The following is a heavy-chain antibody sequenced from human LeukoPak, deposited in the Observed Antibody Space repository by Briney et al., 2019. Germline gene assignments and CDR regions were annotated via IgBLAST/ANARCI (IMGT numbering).Heavy chain of an antibody. CDR1: GFTFSSYS. D-gene: IGHD6-13*01. CDR3: ARDLTGSSSSRTF. CDR2: ISSSSYI. Sequence: GGSLRLSCAASGFTFSSYSMNWVRQAPGKGLEWVSSISSSSYIYYADSVKGRFTISRDNAKNSLYLQMNSLGAEDTAVYYCARDLTGSSSSRTFWGQGTLVTVSS. J-gene: IGHJ4*02. V-gene: IGHV3-21*01.